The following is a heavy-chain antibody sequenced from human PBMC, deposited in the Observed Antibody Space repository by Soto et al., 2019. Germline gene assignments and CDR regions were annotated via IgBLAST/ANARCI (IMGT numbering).Heavy chain of an antibody. CDR1: GGSFSGYY. V-gene: IGHV4-34*01. J-gene: IGHJ4*02. CDR2: INHSGST. Sequence: SETLSLTCAVYGGSFSGYYWSWIRQPPGKGLEWIGEINHSGSTNYNPSLKSRVTISVDTSKNQLSLKLSSVTAADTAVYYCARAPETPSIFGVALPYFFDYWGQGTLVTVSS. CDR3: ARAPETPSIFGVALPYFFDY. D-gene: IGHD3-3*01.